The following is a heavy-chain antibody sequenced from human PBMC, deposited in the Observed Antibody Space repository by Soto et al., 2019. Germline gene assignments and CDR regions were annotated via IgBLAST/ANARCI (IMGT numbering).Heavy chain of an antibody. CDR1: GFTFSSYA. V-gene: IGHV3-23*01. CDR3: ARRGSGSYYDY. D-gene: IGHD1-26*01. CDR2: ISGSGGST. J-gene: IGHJ4*02. Sequence: EVPLLESGGGLVQPGGSLRLSCAASGFTFSSYAMNWVRQAPGKGLEWVSVISGSGGSTYYADSVKGRFTISRDNSKNALYLQMISLRAEDTAVYYCARRGSGSYYDYWGQGTVVTVSS.